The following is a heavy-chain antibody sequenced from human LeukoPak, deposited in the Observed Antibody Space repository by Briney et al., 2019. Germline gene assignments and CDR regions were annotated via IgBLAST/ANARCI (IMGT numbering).Heavy chain of an antibody. J-gene: IGHJ4*02. D-gene: IGHD3-3*01. V-gene: IGHV1-18*01. Sequence: ASVKVSCKASGYTFTSYGISWVRQAPGQGLEWVGWISAYNGNTNYAQKLQGRVTMTTDTSTSTAYMELRSLRSDDTAVYYCARDLKSVRKITIFEIDYWGQGTLVTVSS. CDR2: ISAYNGNT. CDR1: GYTFTSYG. CDR3: ARDLKSVRKITIFEIDY.